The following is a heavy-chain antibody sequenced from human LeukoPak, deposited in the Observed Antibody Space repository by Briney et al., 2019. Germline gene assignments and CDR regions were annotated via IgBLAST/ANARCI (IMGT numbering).Heavy chain of an antibody. D-gene: IGHD6-6*01. CDR2: IWYDGSNK. J-gene: IGHJ6*02. CDR3: ATEYSSSPYYYYGMDV. V-gene: IGHV3-33*01. CDR1: GFTFSSYG. Sequence: GGSLRLSCAAYGFTFSSYGMHWVRQAPGKGLEWVVVIWYDGSNKYYADSVKGRFTISRDNSKNTLYLQMNSLRAEDTAVYYCATEYSSSPYYYYGMDVWGQGTTVTVSS.